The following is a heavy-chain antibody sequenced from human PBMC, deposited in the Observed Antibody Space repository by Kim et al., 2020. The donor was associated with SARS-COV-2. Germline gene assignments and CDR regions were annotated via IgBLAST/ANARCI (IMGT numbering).Heavy chain of an antibody. CDR3: ARDKWWFGELLPGPFDY. V-gene: IGHV3-64*01. D-gene: IGHD3-10*01. J-gene: IGHJ4*02. CDR2: ISSNGGST. Sequence: GGSLRLSCAASGFTFSSYAMHWVRQAPGKGLEYVSAISSNGGSTYYANSVKGRFTISRDNSKNTLYLQMGSLRAEDMAVYYCARDKWWFGELLPGPFDYWGQGNLVTVSS. CDR1: GFTFSSYA.